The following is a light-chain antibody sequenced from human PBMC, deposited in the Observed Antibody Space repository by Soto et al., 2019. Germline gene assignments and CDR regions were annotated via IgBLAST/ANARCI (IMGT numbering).Light chain of an antibody. J-gene: IGKJ4*01. CDR2: GAS. V-gene: IGKV3-15*01. Sequence: EILMPQSPAPLSLSPGERATFPSRASQSVPRNLAWYQQKPGQAPGLLIYGASTRATGIPGRFSGSGSGTEFTLTISSLQSEDFAVYYCQQYNNWPLTFGGGTKVEIK. CDR3: QQYNNWPLT. CDR1: QSVPRN.